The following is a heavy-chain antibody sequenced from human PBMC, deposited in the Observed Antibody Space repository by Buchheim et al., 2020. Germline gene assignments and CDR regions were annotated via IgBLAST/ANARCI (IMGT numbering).Heavy chain of an antibody. Sequence: QVQLVESGGGVVQPGRSLRLSCAASGFTFSSYGMHWVRQAPGKGLEWVAVIWYDGSNKYYADSVKGRFTISRDNSKNPLYLQMNSLRAEDTAVYYCARDLKKNYGAVEYYYYGMDVWGQGTT. V-gene: IGHV3-33*01. D-gene: IGHD1-7*01. CDR2: IWYDGSNK. J-gene: IGHJ6*02. CDR1: GFTFSSYG. CDR3: ARDLKKNYGAVEYYYYGMDV.